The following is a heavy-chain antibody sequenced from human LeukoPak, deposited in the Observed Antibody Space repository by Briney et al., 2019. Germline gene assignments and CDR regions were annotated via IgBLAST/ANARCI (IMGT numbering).Heavy chain of an antibody. D-gene: IGHD3-9*01. CDR2: INHSGST. CDR3: ARNTYYDILTGYQNVV. CDR1: GVSISSSNSY. Sequence: SETLSLTCTVSGVSISSSNSYWSWIRQPPGKGLEWIGEINHSGSTNYNPSLKSRVTISVDTSKNQFSLKLSSVTAADTAVYYCARNTYYDILTGYQNVVWGQGTLVTVSS. V-gene: IGHV4-39*07. J-gene: IGHJ4*02.